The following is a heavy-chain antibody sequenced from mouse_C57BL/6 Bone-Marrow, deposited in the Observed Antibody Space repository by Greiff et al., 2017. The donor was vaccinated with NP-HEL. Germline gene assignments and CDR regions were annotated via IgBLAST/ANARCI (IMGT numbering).Heavy chain of an antibody. J-gene: IGHJ1*03. CDR3: TRWDTTVVAHWYFDV. V-gene: IGHV1-15*01. Sequence: VQRVESGAELVRPGASVTLSCKASGYTFTDYEMHWVKQTPVHGLEWIGAIDPETGGTAYNQKFKGKAILTADKSSSTAYMELRSLTSEDSAVYYCTRWDTTVVAHWYFDVWGTGTTVTVSS. CDR2: IDPETGGT. CDR1: GYTFTDYE. D-gene: IGHD1-1*01.